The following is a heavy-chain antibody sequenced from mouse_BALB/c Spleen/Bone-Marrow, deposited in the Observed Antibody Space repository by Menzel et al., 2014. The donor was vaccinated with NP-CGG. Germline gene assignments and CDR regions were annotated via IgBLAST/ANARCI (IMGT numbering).Heavy chain of an antibody. CDR3: ARPDYYGYLNY. J-gene: IGHJ2*01. Sequence: EVKLVESGGGLVQPGGSLKLSCAASGFDFSRYWMSWVRQAPGKGLEWIGEINPDSRTINYSPSLKDKFIISRDNAKNTLYLRLNKVRSEDTALYYCARPDYYGYLNYWGQGITLTVSS. V-gene: IGHV4-1*02. CDR2: INPDSRTI. CDR1: GFDFSRYW. D-gene: IGHD1-1*01.